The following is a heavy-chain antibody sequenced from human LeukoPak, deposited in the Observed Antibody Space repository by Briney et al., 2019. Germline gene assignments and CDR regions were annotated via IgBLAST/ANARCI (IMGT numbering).Heavy chain of an antibody. Sequence: PSETLSLTCTVSGGSISSYYWSWIRQPPGKGLEWIGYIYYSGSTNYNPSLKSRVTISVDTSKNQFSLKLSSVTAADTAVYYCARAPPYYGEGYYYGMDVWGKGTTVIVSS. CDR2: IYYSGST. V-gene: IGHV4-59*01. D-gene: IGHD4-17*01. CDR1: GGSISSYY. CDR3: ARAPPYYGEGYYYGMDV. J-gene: IGHJ6*04.